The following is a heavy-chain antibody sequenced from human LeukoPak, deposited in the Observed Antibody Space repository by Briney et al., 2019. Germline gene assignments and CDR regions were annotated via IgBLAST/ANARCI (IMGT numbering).Heavy chain of an antibody. CDR3: ARDFEN. CDR2: IIPILGIA. V-gene: IGHV1-69*04. CDR1: GGTFSSYA. Sequence: ASVKVSCKASGGTFSSYAISWVRQAPGQGLEWMGRIIPILGIANYAQKFQGRVTMTRDTSTSTVYMELSSLRSEDTAVYYCARDFENWGQGTLVTVSS. J-gene: IGHJ4*02.